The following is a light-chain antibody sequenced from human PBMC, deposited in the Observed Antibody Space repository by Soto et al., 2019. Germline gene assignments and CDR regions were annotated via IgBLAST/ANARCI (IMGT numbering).Light chain of an antibody. CDR1: SSNLGAGYD. J-gene: IGLJ3*02. Sequence: QSVLTQPPSVSGAPGQRVTISCTGNSSNLGAGYDVHWYQQLPGAAPKLVIFGNRNRPSGVPERFSGSKSGTSASLAITGLQAEDEADYFCTAWDDSLRGWMFGGGTKLTVL. CDR3: TAWDDSLRGWM. V-gene: IGLV1-40*01. CDR2: GNR.